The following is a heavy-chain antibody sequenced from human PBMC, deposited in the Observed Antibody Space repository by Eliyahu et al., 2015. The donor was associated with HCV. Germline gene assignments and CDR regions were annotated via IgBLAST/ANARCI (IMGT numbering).Heavy chain of an antibody. J-gene: IGHJ5*02. V-gene: IGHV4-34*01. D-gene: IGHD2-2*01. CDR3: ARGGYCSSTSCFNWFDP. CDR1: GGSFXGYY. CDR2: INHSGST. Sequence: QVQLQQWGAGLLKPSETLSLTCAVYGGSFXGYYWSWXRQPPGKGLEWIGEINHSGSTNYNPSLKSRVTISVDTSKKQFSLKLTSVTAADTAVYYCARGGYCSSTSCFNWFDPWGQGTLVTVSS.